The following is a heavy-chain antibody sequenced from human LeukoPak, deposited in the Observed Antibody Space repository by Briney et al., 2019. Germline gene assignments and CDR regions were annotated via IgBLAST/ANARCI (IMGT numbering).Heavy chain of an antibody. Sequence: PGGSLRLSCAASGFTFSSYALTWVRQAPGEGLQWVSTISGGSGTTYYADSVKGRFTISRDNSKNTLYLQMKSLRAEDTAVYYCAKDYKGVWLAYGSGSLESDYWGQGTLVAVSS. D-gene: IGHD3-10*01. CDR3: AKDYKGVWLAYGSGSLESDY. V-gene: IGHV3-23*01. CDR2: ISGGSGTT. CDR1: GFTFSSYA. J-gene: IGHJ4*02.